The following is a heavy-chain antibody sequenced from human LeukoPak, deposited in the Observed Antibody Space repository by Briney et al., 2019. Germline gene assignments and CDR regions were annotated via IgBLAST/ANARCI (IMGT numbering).Heavy chain of an antibody. J-gene: IGHJ5*01. CDR1: GFTFSSYG. D-gene: IGHD3-3*01. V-gene: IGHV3-33*01. CDR2: IWFDGSNK. CDR3: TRDWDHYDFDS. Sequence: PGGSLRLSCAASGFTFSSYGMHWVRQAPGKRLEWVAVIWFDGSNKYYADSVKGRFTISRDNAKNTLYLQMNSLRVEDTAMYYCTRDWDHYDFDSWGQGVLVTVSS.